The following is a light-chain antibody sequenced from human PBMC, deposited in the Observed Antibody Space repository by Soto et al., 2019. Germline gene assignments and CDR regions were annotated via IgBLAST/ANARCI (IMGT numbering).Light chain of an antibody. CDR3: LQYGNSAYT. Sequence: ELVLTQSPGTLSLSLGESVTLSCRASQSVTNNNLAWFQQKPGQAPRLLIHAASTRAVGIPDRFSGSGSGTDFTLAISRLEPEDFAVFYCLQYGNSAYTFGQGTKLEMK. J-gene: IGKJ2*01. CDR2: AAS. CDR1: QSVTNNN. V-gene: IGKV3-20*01.